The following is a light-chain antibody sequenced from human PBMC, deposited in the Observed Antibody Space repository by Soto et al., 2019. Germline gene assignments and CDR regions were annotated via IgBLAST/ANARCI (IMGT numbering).Light chain of an antibody. CDR1: SCNIGRNT. J-gene: IGLJ1*01. CDR2: TND. V-gene: IGLV1-44*01. CDR3: SAWDETSSFV. Sequence: PRSAEGTTSQRFIFPCSGGSCNIGRNTVNWYQHLPGTAPRLRIYTNDQRPAGVPDRFSSSKSVASASLAISCPVSEHEADYYCSAWDETSSFVVGTGTRSPS.